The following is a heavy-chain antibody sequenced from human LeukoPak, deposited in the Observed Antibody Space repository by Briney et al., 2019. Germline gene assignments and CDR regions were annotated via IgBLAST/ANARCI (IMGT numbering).Heavy chain of an antibody. J-gene: IGHJ3*02. CDR2: INHSGST. Sequence: SETLSLTCAVYGGSFSTYYWNWIRQSPGKGLEWIGEINHSGSTNSNPSLKSRVTILIDTSKNQFSLKLSSVTAADTAVCYCARFPCSGDSCYSGIRAFDIWGQGTMVIVSS. CDR1: GGSFSTYY. V-gene: IGHV4-34*01. CDR3: ARFPCSGDSCYSGIRAFDI. D-gene: IGHD2-15*01.